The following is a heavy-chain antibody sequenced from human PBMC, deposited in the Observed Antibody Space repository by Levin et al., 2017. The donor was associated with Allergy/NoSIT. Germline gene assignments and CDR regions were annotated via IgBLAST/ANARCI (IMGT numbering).Heavy chain of an antibody. V-gene: IGHV3-23*01. D-gene: IGHD7-27*01. CDR3: AKELGSRLPFDS. CDR1: GFTFSSYG. CDR2: IAASGANT. J-gene: IGHJ4*02. Sequence: GESLKISCAASGFTFSSYGMNWVRQAPGKGLEWVSAIAASGANTYYADSVKGRFSISRDNSKNTLSLQMNSLRVDDTAVYYCAKELGSRLPFDSWGQGTLVTVSS.